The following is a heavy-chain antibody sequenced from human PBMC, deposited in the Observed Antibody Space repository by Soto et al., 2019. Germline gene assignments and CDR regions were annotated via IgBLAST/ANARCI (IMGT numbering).Heavy chain of an antibody. J-gene: IGHJ6*02. CDR1: GGSISSYY. D-gene: IGHD6-6*01. CDR3: ARAHGAARRLISRTAYYYYGMDV. V-gene: IGHV4-59*01. Sequence: NPSETLSLTCTVSGGSISSYYWSWIRQPPGKGLEWIGYIYYSGSTNYNPSLKSRVTISVDTSKNQFSLKLSSVTAADTAVYYCARAHGAARRLISRTAYYYYGMDVWGQGTTVTVSS. CDR2: IYYSGST.